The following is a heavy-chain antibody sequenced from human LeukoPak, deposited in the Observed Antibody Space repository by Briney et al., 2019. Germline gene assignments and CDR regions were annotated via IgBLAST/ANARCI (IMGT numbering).Heavy chain of an antibody. Sequence: GASVKVSCKASGYTFTSYGISWVRQAPGQGLEWMGWISAYNGNTNYAQKLQGRVTMTTDTSTSTAYMELRSLRSDDTAVYYCARDRAGATYYYYYGMDVWSQGTTVTVSS. CDR3: ARDRAGATYYYYYGMDV. CDR2: ISAYNGNT. CDR1: GYTFTSYG. V-gene: IGHV1-18*01. D-gene: IGHD1-26*01. J-gene: IGHJ6*02.